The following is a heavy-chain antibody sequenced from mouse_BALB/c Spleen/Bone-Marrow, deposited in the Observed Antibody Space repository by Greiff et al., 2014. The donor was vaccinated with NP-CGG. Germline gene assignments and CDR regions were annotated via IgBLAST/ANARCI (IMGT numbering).Heavy chain of an antibody. J-gene: IGHJ3*01. V-gene: IGHV1S81*02. CDR3: TRSGNYLFAY. CDR1: GYTFTNYY. CDR2: INPSNGGT. Sequence: QVTLKVSGAELVKPGASVRLSCKASGYTFTNYYMYWVKQRPGQGLEWIGEINPSNGGTNFNEKFKSKATLTVDKSSNTTYVQLSSLTSEDSAVYYCTRSGNYLFAYWGQGTLVTVSA. D-gene: IGHD2-1*01.